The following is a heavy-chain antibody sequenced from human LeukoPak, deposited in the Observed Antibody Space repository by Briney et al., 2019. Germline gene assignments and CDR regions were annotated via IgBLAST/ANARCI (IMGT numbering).Heavy chain of an antibody. CDR3: ARGSSSWYYFDY. J-gene: IGHJ4*02. CDR1: GYTFTSYY. V-gene: IGHV1-46*01. Sequence: ASVKVSCKASGYTFTSYYMHWVRQAPGQGLEWMGIINPGGGSTSYAQKFQGRVTMTRDTSTSTVYIELSSLRSEDTAVYYCARGSSSWYYFDYWGQGTLVTVSS. CDR2: INPGGGST. D-gene: IGHD6-13*01.